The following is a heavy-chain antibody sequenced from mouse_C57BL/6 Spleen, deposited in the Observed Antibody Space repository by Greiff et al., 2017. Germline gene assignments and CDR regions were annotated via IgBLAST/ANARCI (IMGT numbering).Heavy chain of an antibody. Sequence: EVKVVESGGGLVKPGGSLKLSCAASGFTFSSYAMSWVRQTPEKRLEWVATISDGGSYTYYPDNVKGRFTISRVNAKNNLYLQVSHLKSEDTAMYYCARYAYDYEGFAYWGQGTLVTVSA. CDR2: ISDGGSYT. D-gene: IGHD2-4*01. V-gene: IGHV5-4*03. CDR3: ARYAYDYEGFAY. J-gene: IGHJ3*01. CDR1: GFTFSSYA.